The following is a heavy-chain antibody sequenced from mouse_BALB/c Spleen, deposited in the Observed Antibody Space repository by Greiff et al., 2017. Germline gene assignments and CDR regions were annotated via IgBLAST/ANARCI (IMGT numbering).Heavy chain of an antibody. J-gene: IGHJ2*01. V-gene: IGHV2-9*02. CDR1: GFSLTSYG. CDR2: IWAGGST. Sequence: VKLQESGPGLVAPSQSLSITCTVSGFSLTSYGVHWVRQPPGKGLEWLGVIWAGGSTNYNSALMSRLSISKDNSKSPVFLKMNSLQTDDTAMYCCARGPNRRGFGYWGQGTTLAVSS. CDR3: ARGPNRRGFGY.